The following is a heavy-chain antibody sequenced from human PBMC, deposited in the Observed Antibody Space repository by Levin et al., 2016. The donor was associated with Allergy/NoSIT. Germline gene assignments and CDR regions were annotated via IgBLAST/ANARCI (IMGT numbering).Heavy chain of an antibody. CDR2: ISDDGVTT. CDR1: GFIFRISG. CDR3: VKDRVGSYFDY. D-gene: IGHD1-26*01. V-gene: IGHV3-30*18. J-gene: IGHJ4*02. Sequence: GGSLRLSCAASGFIFRISGMHWVRQAPGKGLEWVALISDDGVTTYHANSVRGRFSISRDDSKDTLYLQMSSLRPEDTGLYYCVKDRVGSYFDYWGQGSLVTVSS.